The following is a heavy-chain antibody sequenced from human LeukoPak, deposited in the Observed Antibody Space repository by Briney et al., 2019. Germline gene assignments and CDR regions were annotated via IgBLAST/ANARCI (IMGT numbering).Heavy chain of an antibody. Sequence: SETLSLTCTVSGGSISSYYWSWIRQPPGKGLEWIGYIYYSGSTNYNPSLKSRVTISVDTSKNQFSLKLGSVTAADTAVYYCARVVGGAVAGKGAYYYYGMDVWGQGTTVTVSS. D-gene: IGHD6-19*01. J-gene: IGHJ6*02. V-gene: IGHV4-59*01. CDR2: IYYSGST. CDR1: GGSISSYY. CDR3: ARVVGGAVAGKGAYYYYGMDV.